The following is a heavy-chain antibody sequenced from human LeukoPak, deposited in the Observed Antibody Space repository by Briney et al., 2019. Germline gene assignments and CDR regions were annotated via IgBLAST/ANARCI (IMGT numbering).Heavy chain of an antibody. V-gene: IGHV4-30-2*01. D-gene: IGHD3-22*01. CDR3: ARVSYDSSGYHFDY. CDR2: LYHSGRT. Sequence: NPSETLSLTCAVSGGSISRGGYSCSWSRQPPGEGVDRLEYLYHSGRTYYNPSLKSQHTKSENRSINQFALKLSSVTAADTAVYYCARVSYDSSGYHFDYWGEGTLVTVSS. J-gene: IGHJ4*02. CDR1: GGSISRGGYS.